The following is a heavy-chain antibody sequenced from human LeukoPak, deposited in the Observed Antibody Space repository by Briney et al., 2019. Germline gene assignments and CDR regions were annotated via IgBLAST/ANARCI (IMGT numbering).Heavy chain of an antibody. D-gene: IGHD6-13*01. CDR2: ISDSGGRT. J-gene: IGHJ4*02. CDR1: GFSFSRHA. V-gene: IGHV3-23*01. Sequence: PGGSLGLSCAASGFSFSRHAMTWVRQAPGKGLEWVSTISDSGGRTYYADSVKGRLTISRDNSKNTLYLQMNSLRAEDAAVYYCAKSTSSWERVDYWGQGTLVTVSS. CDR3: AKSTSSWERVDY.